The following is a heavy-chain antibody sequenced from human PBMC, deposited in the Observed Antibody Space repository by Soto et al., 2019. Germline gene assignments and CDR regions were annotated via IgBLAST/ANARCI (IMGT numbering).Heavy chain of an antibody. CDR2: ISSSSSYI. CDR1: GFTFSSYS. V-gene: IGHV3-21*01. D-gene: IGHD3-9*01. CDR3: ARNYDILTGLNYFDY. J-gene: IGHJ4*02. Sequence: NPGGSLRLSCAASGFTFSSYSMNWVRQAPGKGLEWVSSISSSSSYIYYADSVKGRFTISRDNAKNSLYLQMNSLRAEDTAVYYCARNYDILTGLNYFDYWGQGTLVTVSS.